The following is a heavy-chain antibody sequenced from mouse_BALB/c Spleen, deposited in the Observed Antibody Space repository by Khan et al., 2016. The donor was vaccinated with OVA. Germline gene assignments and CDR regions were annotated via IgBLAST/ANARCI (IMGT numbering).Heavy chain of an antibody. Sequence: QVQLKESGPGLVQPSQSLSITCTVSGFSLTNYGVHWVRQSPGKGLEWLGVIWSGGITDYNETFISRLSISKDISKSQVFFKMNSLQANDTAIYYCDKNRNGYFDYWGQGTTLTVSS. CDR2: IWSGGIT. CDR1: GFSLTNYG. V-gene: IGHV2-2*02. D-gene: IGHD1-1*02. J-gene: IGHJ2*01. CDR3: DKNRNGYFDY.